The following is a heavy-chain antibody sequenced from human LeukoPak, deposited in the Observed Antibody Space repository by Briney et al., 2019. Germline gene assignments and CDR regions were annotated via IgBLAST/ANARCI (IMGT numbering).Heavy chain of an antibody. Sequence: TGGSLRLSCAASGFIFSDYYMDWVRQAPGKGLEWVARTRNKADSHTTEYAASVKGRFSISRDDSKNSMYLEMNSLKTEDTAVYYCARTRGYSGYDGYWGQGTLVTVSS. J-gene: IGHJ4*02. CDR3: ARTRGYSGYDGY. CDR1: GFIFSDYY. CDR2: TRNKADSHTT. V-gene: IGHV3-72*01. D-gene: IGHD5-12*01.